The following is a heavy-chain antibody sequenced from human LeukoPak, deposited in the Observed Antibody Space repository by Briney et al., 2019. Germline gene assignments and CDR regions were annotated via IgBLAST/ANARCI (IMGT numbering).Heavy chain of an antibody. Sequence: ASVKVSCKASGGTSNSHAISWVRQAPGQGLEWMGRIIPNLGTTNRAQNFQDRVTLTADKSTSTAYMELTSLTSDDTAVYYCATTNDGGGYQWGDFFDFWGQGTLVTVSS. V-gene: IGHV1-69*04. CDR3: ATTNDGGGYQWGDFFDF. CDR2: IIPNLGTT. D-gene: IGHD3-22*01. CDR1: GGTSNSHA. J-gene: IGHJ4*02.